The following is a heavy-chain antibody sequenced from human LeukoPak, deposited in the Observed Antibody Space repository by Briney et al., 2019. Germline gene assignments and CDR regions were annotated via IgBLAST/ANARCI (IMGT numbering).Heavy chain of an antibody. CDR2: ISSSSSYI. CDR3: ARRKGGGYNDY. Sequence: GGSLRLSCVASGFTFSSYSMNWVRQAPGKGLEWVSSISSSSSYIYYADSVKGRFTISRDNAKNSLYLQMNSLRAEYTAVYYCARRKGGGYNDYWGQGTLVTVSS. J-gene: IGHJ4*02. CDR1: GFTFSSYS. V-gene: IGHV3-21*01. D-gene: IGHD5-12*01.